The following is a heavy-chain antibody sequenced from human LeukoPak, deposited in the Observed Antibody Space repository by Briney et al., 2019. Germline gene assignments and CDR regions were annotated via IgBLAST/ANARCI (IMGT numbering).Heavy chain of an antibody. D-gene: IGHD3-9*01. Sequence: SETLSLTCTVSGGSISSYYWSWIRQPPGKGLEWIGSIYYSGSTYYNPSLKSRVTISVDTSKNQFSLKLSSVTAADTAVYYCARPGGDILTGYSGWFDPWGQGTLVTVSS. CDR3: ARPGGDILTGYSGWFDP. J-gene: IGHJ5*02. V-gene: IGHV4-39*01. CDR2: IYYSGST. CDR1: GGSISSYY.